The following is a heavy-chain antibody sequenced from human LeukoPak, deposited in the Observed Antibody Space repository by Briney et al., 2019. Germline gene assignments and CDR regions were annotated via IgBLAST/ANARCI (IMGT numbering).Heavy chain of an antibody. Sequence: TGRSLRLSCAASGFTFSSYAMHWVRQAPGKGLEWVAVISYDGSNKYYADSVKGRFTISRDNSKNTLYLQMNSLRAEDTAMYYCARDPSGDYYFDYWGQGTLVTVSS. D-gene: IGHD4-17*01. J-gene: IGHJ4*02. CDR1: GFTFSSYA. V-gene: IGHV3-30-3*01. CDR2: ISYDGSNK. CDR3: ARDPSGDYYFDY.